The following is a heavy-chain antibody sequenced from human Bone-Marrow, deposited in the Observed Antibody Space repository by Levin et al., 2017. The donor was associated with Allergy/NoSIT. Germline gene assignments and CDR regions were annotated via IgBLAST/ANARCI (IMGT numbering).Heavy chain of an antibody. V-gene: IGHV1-18*01. Sequence: GASVKVSCKASGYSFASFGIHWVRQAPGQGLEWMGWIGTNSGNTNYAQNLQGRLTMTTDTSTSTAYLELRSLRSDDTAVYFCAREMGSSSGTGLDLWGQGTSVTVS. CDR2: IGTNSGNT. CDR3: AREMGSSSGTGLDL. CDR1: GYSFASFG. J-gene: IGHJ6*02. D-gene: IGHD3-10*01.